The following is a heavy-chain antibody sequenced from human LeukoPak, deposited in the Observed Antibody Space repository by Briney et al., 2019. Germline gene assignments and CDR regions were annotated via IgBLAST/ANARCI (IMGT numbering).Heavy chain of an antibody. Sequence: GGSLRPSCAASGFTFDDYAMHWVRQAPGKGLEWVSLISGDGGSTYYADSVKGRFTISRDNSKNSLYLQMNSLRTEDTALYYCAKGTYYDFWSGYYSYYYYMDVWGKGTTVTVSS. D-gene: IGHD3-3*01. CDR2: ISGDGGST. J-gene: IGHJ6*03. V-gene: IGHV3-43*02. CDR1: GFTFDDYA. CDR3: AKGTYYDFWSGYYSYYYYMDV.